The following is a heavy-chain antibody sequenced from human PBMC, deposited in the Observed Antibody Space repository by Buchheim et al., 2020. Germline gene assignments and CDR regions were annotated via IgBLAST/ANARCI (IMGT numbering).Heavy chain of an antibody. D-gene: IGHD6-19*01. CDR2: ISSSSSTI. Sequence: EVQLVESGGGLVQPGGSLRLSCAASGFTFSSYSMNWVRQAPGKGLEWVSYISSSSSTIYYADSVKGRFTISRDNAKNSLYLQMNSLRAEDTAVYYCARDAAVAGTGFIDWFDPWGQGTL. J-gene: IGHJ5*02. V-gene: IGHV3-48*01. CDR1: GFTFSSYS. CDR3: ARDAAVAGTGFIDWFDP.